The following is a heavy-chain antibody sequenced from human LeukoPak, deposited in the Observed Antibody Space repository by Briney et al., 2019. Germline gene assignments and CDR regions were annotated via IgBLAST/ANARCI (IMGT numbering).Heavy chain of an antibody. CDR1: GFTFSSYA. V-gene: IGHV3-64*01. J-gene: IGHJ6*02. Sequence: GGSLRLSCAASGFTFSSYAMHWARQAPGKGLEYVSAISSNGGSTYYANSVKGRFTISRDNSKNTLYLQMGSLRAEDMAVYYCARERSSYYGMDVWGQGTTVTVSS. CDR3: ARERSSYYGMDV. CDR2: ISSNGGST. D-gene: IGHD2-2*01.